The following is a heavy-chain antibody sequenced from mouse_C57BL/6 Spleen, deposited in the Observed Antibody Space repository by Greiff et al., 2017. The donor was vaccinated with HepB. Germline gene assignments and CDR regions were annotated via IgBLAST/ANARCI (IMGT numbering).Heavy chain of an antibody. CDR1: GYTFTDYY. CDR2: IIPGSGST. CDR3: ARELARHEFDY. Sequence: QVQLKESGPELVKPGASVKISCKASGYTFTDYYINWVQQRPGQGLEWIGWIIPGSGSTYYNEKFKGKATITVDKSSSTAYMLLSSLTSEDSAVYFCARELARHEFDYWGQGTLVTVSA. D-gene: IGHD4-1*01. J-gene: IGHJ3*01. V-gene: IGHV1-75*01.